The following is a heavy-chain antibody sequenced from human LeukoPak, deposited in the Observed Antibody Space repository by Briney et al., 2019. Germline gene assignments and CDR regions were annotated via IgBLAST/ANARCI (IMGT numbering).Heavy chain of an antibody. Sequence: GGSLRLSCTASEFIFGDYAMSWFRQAPGKGLEWVGFIRSKAYGGTTEYAASVKGRFTISRDDSKSIAYLQMNSLKTEDTAVYYCATMRGAGKIYAFDIWGQGTMVTVSS. CDR3: ATMRGAGKIYAFDI. D-gene: IGHD1-1*01. CDR1: EFIFGDYA. J-gene: IGHJ3*02. CDR2: IRSKAYGGTT. V-gene: IGHV3-49*03.